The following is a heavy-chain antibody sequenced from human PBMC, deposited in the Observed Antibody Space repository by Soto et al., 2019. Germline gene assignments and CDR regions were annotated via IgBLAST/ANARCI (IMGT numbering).Heavy chain of an antibody. J-gene: IGHJ5*01. D-gene: IGHD2-15*01. V-gene: IGHV4-39*01. Sequence: SETLSLTCTVSGGSIYRSGYYWGWIRQPPGRGLEWIGNIDYNGVTYSNPSLKSRVTISRDTSKNQFSLKLTSVTAADTALYYCAKVLVGATGHTDSDSWGPGTLVTVSS. CDR2: IDYNGVT. CDR1: GGSIYRSGYY. CDR3: AKVLVGATGHTDSDS.